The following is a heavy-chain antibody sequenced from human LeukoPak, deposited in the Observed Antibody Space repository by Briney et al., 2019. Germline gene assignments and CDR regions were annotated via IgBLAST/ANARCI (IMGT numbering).Heavy chain of an antibody. CDR1: GYTFTGYY. J-gene: IGHJ4*02. D-gene: IGHD2-15*01. CDR3: ARDDYCSGGSCYLYYFDY. V-gene: IGHV1-2*02. CDR2: INPNSGGT. Sequence: ASVKVSCKASGYTFTGYYMHWVRQAPGQGLEWMGWINPNSGGTNYAQKFQGRVTMTRDTSISTAYMELSRLRSDDTAVYYCARDDYCSGGSCYLYYFDYWGQGTLVTVSS.